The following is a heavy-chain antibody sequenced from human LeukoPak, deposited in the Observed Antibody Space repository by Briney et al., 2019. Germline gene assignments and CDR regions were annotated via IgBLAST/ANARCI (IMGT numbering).Heavy chain of an antibody. Sequence: GGSLRLSCAASGFTFSDYYMSWIRQAPGKGLEWVSYISSSSSYTNYADSVKGRFPNSRDNDKNSLHLQMNSLRAEDTAVYYCASSVYWYYNWFDPWGQGTLVTVSS. D-gene: IGHD2-8*02. J-gene: IGHJ5*02. CDR3: ASSVYWYYNWFDP. V-gene: IGHV3-11*06. CDR1: GFTFSDYY. CDR2: ISSSSSYT.